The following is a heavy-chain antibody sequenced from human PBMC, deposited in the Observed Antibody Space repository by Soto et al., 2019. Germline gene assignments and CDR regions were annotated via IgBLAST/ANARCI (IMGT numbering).Heavy chain of an antibody. J-gene: IGHJ4*02. V-gene: IGHV4-34*01. D-gene: IGHD3-22*01. Sequence: PSETLSLTCAVYGGSFSGYYWSWIREPPGKGLEWIGEINHSVSTNYNPSLKSRVTISVDTSKIQFSLNLSSVTAADTAVYYCARAPLYYYDSRGYYRHFDYWGQGTLVTVSS. CDR3: ARAPLYYYDSRGYYRHFDY. CDR2: INHSVST. CDR1: GGSFSGYY.